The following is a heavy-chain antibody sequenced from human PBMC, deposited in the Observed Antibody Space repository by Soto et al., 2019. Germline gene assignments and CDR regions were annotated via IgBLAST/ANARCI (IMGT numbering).Heavy chain of an antibody. CDR3: ARGGQQVVSFDD. J-gene: IGHJ4*02. Sequence: QVHLVQSGAEVKKPGSSVKVSCKTSGGTISTYVINWVRQAPGQGLEWMGRIIPALGAADYAQKFQDRLTITADKSTSTAYMELSSLRSDDTAVYYCARGGQQVVSFDDWGQGTLVAVSS. CDR1: GGTISTYV. V-gene: IGHV1-69*08. D-gene: IGHD6-6*01. CDR2: IIPALGAA.